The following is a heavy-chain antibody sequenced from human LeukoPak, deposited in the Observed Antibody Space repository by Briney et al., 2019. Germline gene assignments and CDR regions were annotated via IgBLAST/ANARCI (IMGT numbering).Heavy chain of an antibody. CDR1: GFTFSSNE. Sequence: GGSLRLSCAASGFTFSSNEMNWVRQAPGKGPEWVSYINSGGTIIYYADSVKGRFTISRDNAKNSLYLQMNSLRAEDTAIYYCARDWFADWGQGTLVIVPS. CDR2: INSGGTII. CDR3: ARDWFAD. V-gene: IGHV3-48*03. J-gene: IGHJ4*02.